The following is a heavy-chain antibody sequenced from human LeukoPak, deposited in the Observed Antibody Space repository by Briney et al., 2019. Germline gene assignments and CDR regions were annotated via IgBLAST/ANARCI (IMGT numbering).Heavy chain of an antibody. D-gene: IGHD3-10*01. V-gene: IGHV3-23*01. CDR1: GFTFSSYA. CDR2: ISGSGGST. J-gene: IGHJ4*02. Sequence: GSLRLSCAASGFTFSSYAMSWVRQAPGKGLEWVSAISGSGGSTYYADSVKGRFTISRDNSKNTLYLQMNSLRAEDTAVYYCARGLLWFGESPSSYYWGQGTLVTVSS. CDR3: ARGLLWFGESPSSYY.